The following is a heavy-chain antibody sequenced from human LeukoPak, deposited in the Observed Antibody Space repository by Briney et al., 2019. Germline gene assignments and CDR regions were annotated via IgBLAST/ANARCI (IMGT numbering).Heavy chain of an antibody. D-gene: IGHD2-2*01. Sequence: GGSLRLSCAASGFTFSSYWMHWVRQDPGKGLVWVSRINTDGSSTSYADSVKGRFTVTRDNAKNTLYLQMNSLRAEDSAVYYCARDSSSLSYWGQGTLVTVSS. CDR3: ARDSSSLSY. V-gene: IGHV3-74*01. J-gene: IGHJ4*02. CDR1: GFTFSSYW. CDR2: INTDGSST.